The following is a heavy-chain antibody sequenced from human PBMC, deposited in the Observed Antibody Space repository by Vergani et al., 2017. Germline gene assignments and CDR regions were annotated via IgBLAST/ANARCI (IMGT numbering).Heavy chain of an antibody. CDR3: ARVLDYGDYEGYYYGMDV. V-gene: IGHV3-21*01. CDR1: GFTFRSYS. J-gene: IGHJ6*02. D-gene: IGHD4-17*01. Sequence: EVQLVESGGGLVKPGGSLRLSCAASGFTFRSYSMNWVRQAPGKGLKWGSSISSSSSYIYYADSVKGRFTISRDNAKNSLYLQMNSLRAEDTAVYYCARVLDYGDYEGYYYGMDVWGQGTTVTVSS. CDR2: ISSSSSYI.